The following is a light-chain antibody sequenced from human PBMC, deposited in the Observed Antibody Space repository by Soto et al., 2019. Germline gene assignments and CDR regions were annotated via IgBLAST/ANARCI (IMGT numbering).Light chain of an antibody. CDR1: SSDIGTYNL. J-gene: IGLJ2*01. V-gene: IGLV2-23*01. Sequence: QAVLTQPASVSGSPGQSITISCTGTSSDIGTYNLVSWYQHHPGKAPKLMIYEATKRPSGVSDRFSGSKSGNTASLTISGLQAEDEADYFCCSYAGGSSVVFGGGTKLTVL. CDR3: CSYAGGSSVV. CDR2: EAT.